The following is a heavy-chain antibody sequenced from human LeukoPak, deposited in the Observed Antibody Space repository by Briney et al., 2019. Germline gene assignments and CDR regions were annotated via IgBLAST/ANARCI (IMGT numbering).Heavy chain of an antibody. V-gene: IGHV3-48*03. Sequence: GGSLRLSCVASGFIFSRYEMNWVRQAPGKGLEWVLYISTSVGGTYYADPLKGRFTISRDNAKNSLYLQMNSLRAEDTAVYYCARRRFYETSGYLFDYSGPGTLVTASS. J-gene: IGHJ4*02. CDR1: GFIFSRYE. CDR2: ISTSVGGT. CDR3: ARRRFYETSGYLFDY. D-gene: IGHD3-22*01.